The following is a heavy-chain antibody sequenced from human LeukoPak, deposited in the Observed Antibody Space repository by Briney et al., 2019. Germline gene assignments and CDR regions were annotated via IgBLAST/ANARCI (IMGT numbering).Heavy chain of an antibody. CDR3: ATIGSGSYYTDYYFDY. J-gene: IGHJ4*02. Sequence: PSQTLSLTCTVSGGSISSGGYYWSWIRQHPGKGLEWIGYIYYSGSTYYNPSLKSRVTISVDTSNNQFSLKLSSVTAADTAVYYCATIGSGSYYTDYYFDYWGQGTLVTVSS. D-gene: IGHD3-10*01. CDR1: GGSISSGGYY. CDR2: IYYSGST. V-gene: IGHV4-31*03.